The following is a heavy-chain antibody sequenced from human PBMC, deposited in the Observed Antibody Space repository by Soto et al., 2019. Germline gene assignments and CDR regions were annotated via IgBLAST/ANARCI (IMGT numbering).Heavy chain of an antibody. CDR1: GYTFTSYD. CDR2: MNPNSGNT. V-gene: IGHV1-8*01. D-gene: IGHD2-2*02. J-gene: IGHJ4*02. CDR3: AKPSWRGYRTDTTCYTINY. Sequence: ASVKVSCKTAGYTFTSYDVNWVRQATGQGLEWMGWMNPNSGNTGYAQKFQGRVTMTTNTSISTAYMELSSLRSDDTAIYYCAKPSWRGYRTDTTCYTINYCGQGTLVTVSS.